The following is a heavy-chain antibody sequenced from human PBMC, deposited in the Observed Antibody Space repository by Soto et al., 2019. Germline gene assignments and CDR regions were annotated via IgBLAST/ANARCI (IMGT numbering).Heavy chain of an antibody. CDR3: AREQYNWKL. Sequence: SETLSLTCSVSGVSVTGYYWTWIRHSPGKGLEWIGYVYHTGNTYYNPSLKSRVTISLDTSKNQVSLRLRSVTAADTAVYYCAREQYNWKLWGQGTLVTVSS. V-gene: IGHV4-59*02. D-gene: IGHD1-20*01. CDR1: GVSVTGYY. J-gene: IGHJ4*02. CDR2: VYHTGNT.